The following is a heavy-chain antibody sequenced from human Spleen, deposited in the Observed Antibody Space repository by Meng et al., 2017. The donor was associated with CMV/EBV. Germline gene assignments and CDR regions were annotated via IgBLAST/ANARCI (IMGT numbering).Heavy chain of an antibody. D-gene: IGHD1-26*01. Sequence: QVQLQESGPGLVKPTETQSLSCTVSGGSISSYHCSWSRQPAGKGLEWIGHIYTSRSTNYNSALKSRVTMSVDTSKNQFSLNLSSVTAADTAVYYCARLSGTYFDYWGQGTMVTVSS. J-gene: IGHJ4*02. CDR2: IYTSRST. CDR3: ARLSGTYFDY. CDR1: GGSISSYH. V-gene: IGHV4-4*07.